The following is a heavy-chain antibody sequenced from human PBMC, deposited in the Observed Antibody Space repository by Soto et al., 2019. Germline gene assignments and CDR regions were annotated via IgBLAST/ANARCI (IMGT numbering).Heavy chain of an antibody. CDR2: IKQDGSEK. CDR3: ARDVRRYSYGNNYYYYGMDV. CDR1: GFTFSSYW. Sequence: GGSLRLSCAASGFTFSSYWMSWVRQAPGKGLEWVANIKQDGSEKYYVDSVKGRFTISRDNAKNSLYLQMNSLSAEDTAVYYCARDVRRYSYGNNYYYYGMDVWGQGTTVTVSS. J-gene: IGHJ6*02. V-gene: IGHV3-7*05. D-gene: IGHD5-18*01.